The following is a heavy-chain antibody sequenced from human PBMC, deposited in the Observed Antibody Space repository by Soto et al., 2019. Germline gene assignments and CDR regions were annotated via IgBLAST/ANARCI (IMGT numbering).Heavy chain of an antibody. D-gene: IGHD4-17*01. J-gene: IGHJ4*02. CDR2: ISYDGSDK. V-gene: IGHV3-30*18. CDR3: AKGWAAMTTVLNGYFDF. Sequence: SLRLSCAASGFTFSSYGMHWVRQAPGKGLEWVAVISYDGSDKYYADSVKSRFTISRDNSKSTLYLQMNSLRAEDTAVYYCAKGWAAMTTVLNGYFDFWGQGTPVTVSS. CDR1: GFTFSSYG.